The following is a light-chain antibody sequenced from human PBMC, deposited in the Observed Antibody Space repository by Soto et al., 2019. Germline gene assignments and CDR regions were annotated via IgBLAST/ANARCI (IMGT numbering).Light chain of an antibody. J-gene: IGLJ1*01. CDR2: GNS. CDR3: QSYDSSLGDYYV. CDR1: SSNIGAGYD. V-gene: IGLV1-40*01. Sequence: QSVLTQPPSVFGAPGQRVTISCTGSSSNIGAGYDVHWYQQLPGTAPKLLIYGNSNRPSGVPDRFSGSKSGTSASLAITGLQAEDEADYYCQSYDSSLGDYYVFGTGTKVTVL.